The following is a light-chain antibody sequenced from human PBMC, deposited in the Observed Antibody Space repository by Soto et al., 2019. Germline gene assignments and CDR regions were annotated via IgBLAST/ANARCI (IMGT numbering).Light chain of an antibody. CDR2: AAS. Sequence: EIALTQSPGTLSLSPGERATLSCRASQGVGNKYLAWYQQRPGRAPSLLIYAASSRATGVPDRFSGSGSGTDFTLTISRLEPEDFAVYYCQQYTNAHGITFGQGTRLEI. CDR1: QGVGNKY. J-gene: IGKJ5*01. V-gene: IGKV3-20*01. CDR3: QQYTNAHGIT.